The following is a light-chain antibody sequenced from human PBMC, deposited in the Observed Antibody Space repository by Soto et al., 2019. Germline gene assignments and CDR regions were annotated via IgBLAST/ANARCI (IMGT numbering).Light chain of an antibody. V-gene: IGKV2-28*01. CDR3: MQAIQTPPT. CDR2: LGS. CDR1: QSLLHSNGYNY. J-gene: IGKJ1*01. Sequence: IVMTQSPLSLPVTPGEPASISCRSSQSLLHSNGYNYLDWYLQKPGQSPQLLIYLGSNRASGVPDRLSGSGSGTDFTLRISRVEAEDVGVYYCMQAIQTPPTFGQGTKVDIK.